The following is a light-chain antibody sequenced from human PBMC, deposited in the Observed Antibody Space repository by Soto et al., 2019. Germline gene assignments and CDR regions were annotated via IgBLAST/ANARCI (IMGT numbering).Light chain of an antibody. Sequence: QSVLTQPASVSGSPGQSITISCTGTSNDVGSHDLVSWYQQYPGKVPKLMIYEGSKRLSGVSNRFSGSKLGNTASLTISGLQTEDEADYYCCTFVGSSTSWVFGGGTKLTVL. V-gene: IGLV2-23*01. CDR3: CTFVGSSTSWV. J-gene: IGLJ3*02. CDR1: SNDVGSHDL. CDR2: EGS.